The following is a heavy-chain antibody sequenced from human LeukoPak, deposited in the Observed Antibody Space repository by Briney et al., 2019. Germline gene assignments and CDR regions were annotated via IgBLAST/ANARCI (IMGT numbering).Heavy chain of an antibody. CDR2: ISYSGNT. V-gene: IGHV4-4*02. CDR3: ARGAGWYNY. J-gene: IGHJ4*02. Sequence: SGTLSLTCAVSGGSISSSNWWSWVRQPPGKGPEWIGYISYSGNTNYNPSLKSRVTISLDTSKKKFSLRLSSVTAADTAVYYCARGAGWYNYWGQGTLVTVSS. CDR1: GGSISSSNW. D-gene: IGHD6-19*01.